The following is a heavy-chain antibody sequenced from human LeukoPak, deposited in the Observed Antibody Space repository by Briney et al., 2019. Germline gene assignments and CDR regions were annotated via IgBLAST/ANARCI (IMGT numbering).Heavy chain of an antibody. CDR1: GGSFSGYY. D-gene: IGHD3-10*01. V-gene: IGHV4-34*01. CDR3: ARDRPRRVVTGPTYYFDY. J-gene: IGHJ4*02. CDR2: INHSGST. Sequence: SETLSLTCAVYGGSFSGYYWSWIRQPPEKGLEWIGEINHSGSTNYNPSLKSRVTISVDTSKNQFSLKLSSVTAADTAVYYCARDRPRRVVTGPTYYFDYWGRGTLVTVSS.